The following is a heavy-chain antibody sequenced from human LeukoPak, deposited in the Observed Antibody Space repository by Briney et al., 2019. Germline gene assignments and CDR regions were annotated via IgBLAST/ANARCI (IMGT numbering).Heavy chain of an antibody. CDR1: GYTFTDYY. CDR3: ARASYYYDSSGYPGYYFDY. Sequence: GASVKVSCKASGYTFTDYYMHWVRQGPGQGLEWMGWINPNSGGTNYAQKFQGRVTMTRDTSISTAYMELSRLRSDDTAVYYCARASYYYDSSGYPGYYFDYWGQGTLVTVSS. V-gene: IGHV1-2*02. CDR2: INPNSGGT. J-gene: IGHJ4*02. D-gene: IGHD3-22*01.